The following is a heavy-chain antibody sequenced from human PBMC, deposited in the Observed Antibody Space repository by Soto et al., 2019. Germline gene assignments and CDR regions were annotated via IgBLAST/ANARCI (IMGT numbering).Heavy chain of an antibody. J-gene: IGHJ2*01. D-gene: IGHD2-21*02. V-gene: IGHV1-69*12. CDR1: GGTFSSYA. CDR3: ARGGGAYCGGDCFAHWYFDL. CDR2: IIPIFGTA. Sequence: QVQLVQSGAEVKKPGSSVKVSCKASGGTFSSYAISWVRQAPGQGLEWMGGIIPIFGTANYAQKFQGRVTSTADESTSTAYMELSSLRSEDTAVYYCARGGGAYCGGDCFAHWYFDLWGRGTLVTVSS.